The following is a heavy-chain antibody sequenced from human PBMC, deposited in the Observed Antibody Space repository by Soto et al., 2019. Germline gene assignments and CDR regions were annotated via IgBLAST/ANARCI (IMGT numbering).Heavy chain of an antibody. J-gene: IGHJ4*02. V-gene: IGHV1-18*01. CDR1: GYDFTTYG. CDR3: ARGRYGDY. Sequence: QVHMLKSGAEVKNPGPSVKVSCKGSGYDFTTYGITWVRQAPGQGLEWMAWISAHNGNTNYAPNLQGRVTVTRETSTSTAYIELRGLRSDDTVVYYFARGRYGDYWGEGALVTVSS. CDR2: ISAHNGNT. D-gene: IGHD1-1*01.